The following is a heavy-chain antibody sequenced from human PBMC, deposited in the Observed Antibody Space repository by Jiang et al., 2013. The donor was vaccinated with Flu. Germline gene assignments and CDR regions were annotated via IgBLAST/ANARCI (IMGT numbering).Heavy chain of an antibody. Sequence: PGLVKPSETLSLSCTVSGGSFISENSYWGWIRQPPGKGLEWIGSIYYSGTTYYNPSLKSRVTISVDTSRKQFSLKMNSVTAADTAVYYCASQHWDHGVGSYYMSHWGQGTLVTVSS. CDR2: IYYSGTT. CDR3: ASQHWDHGVGSYYMSH. CDR1: GGSFISENSY. D-gene: IGHD3-10*01. V-gene: IGHV4-39*07. J-gene: IGHJ4*02.